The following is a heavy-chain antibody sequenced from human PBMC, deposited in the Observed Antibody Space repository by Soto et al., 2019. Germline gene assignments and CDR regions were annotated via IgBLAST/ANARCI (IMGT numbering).Heavy chain of an antibody. D-gene: IGHD6-13*01. V-gene: IGHV4-31*03. Sequence: PSGTXSLTCTVAVVSIVIGCYCVGGIRQHPGKGREWIGYIYYSGSTYYNPSLKSRVTISVDTSKNHFYLKLSSVTAAETAVYPCETYHREYLYTSRNYFYYWGQGTLVTVSS. J-gene: IGHJ4*02. CDR1: VVSIVIGCYC. CDR3: ETYHREYLYTSRNYFYY. CDR2: IYYSGST.